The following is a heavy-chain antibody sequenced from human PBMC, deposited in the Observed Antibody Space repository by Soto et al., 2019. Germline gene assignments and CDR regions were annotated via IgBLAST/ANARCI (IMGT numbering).Heavy chain of an antibody. CDR1: GFNFDDYA. D-gene: IGHD5-12*01. V-gene: IGHV3-9*01. CDR3: AKDHDEDFGFDLDYMNY. CDR2: ISWEGGSV. J-gene: IGHJ4*02. Sequence: DVQLVESGGGLVQPGRSLRLSCAASGFNFDDYAIHWVRQAPGKNMEWVSGISWEGGSVGYADSVKGRFTISRDNAKNSLYLEMNDLRSEDTALYYCAKDHDEDFGFDLDYMNYWGQGTLVTVSS.